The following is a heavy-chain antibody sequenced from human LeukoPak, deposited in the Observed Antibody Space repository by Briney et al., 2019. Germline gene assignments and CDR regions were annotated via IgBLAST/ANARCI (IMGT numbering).Heavy chain of an antibody. Sequence: PGGSLRLSCAASGFTFSTYGMHWVRQAPGKGLEGVAVISYAGNKKYYADSVKGRFTISRDNSKNTLYLQMNSLGAEDTAVYYCAKDQAVYCGGDCYAWRLGIDYWGQGTLVTVSS. CDR3: AKDQAVYCGGDCYAWRLGIDY. V-gene: IGHV3-30*18. CDR2: ISYAGNKK. CDR1: GFTFSTYG. D-gene: IGHD2-21*02. J-gene: IGHJ4*02.